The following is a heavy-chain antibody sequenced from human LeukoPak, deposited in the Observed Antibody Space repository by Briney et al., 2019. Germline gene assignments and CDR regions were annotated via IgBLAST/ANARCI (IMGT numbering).Heavy chain of an antibody. J-gene: IGHJ4*02. CDR1: GGSISTYY. V-gene: IGHV4-59*01. Sequence: SETLSLTCTVSGGSISTYYWVWIRQPPGKGLEWIGHIYDSGSPTYKSTLKSRVTISVDTSKSQFSLRLTSVTAADTAVYYCARDGYSSGWYDYWGQGTLVTVSS. CDR3: ARDGYSSGWYDY. CDR2: IYDSGSP. D-gene: IGHD6-19*01.